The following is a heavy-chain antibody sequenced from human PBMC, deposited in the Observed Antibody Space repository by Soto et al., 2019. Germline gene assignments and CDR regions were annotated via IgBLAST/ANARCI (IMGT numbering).Heavy chain of an antibody. CDR2: ISAGGDKK. CDR1: GLTFSNYE. Sequence: PGGSLRLSCAASGLTFSNYEMNWVRQAPGKGLEWVTYISAGGDKKYYADSVKGRFTISRDNSKNTLYLQMNSLRPEDTAVYYCVKVSTFYDILTGYYSTNFFDPWGQGTLVTVSS. J-gene: IGHJ5*02. D-gene: IGHD3-9*01. CDR3: VKVSTFYDILTGYYSTNFFDP. V-gene: IGHV3-23*01.